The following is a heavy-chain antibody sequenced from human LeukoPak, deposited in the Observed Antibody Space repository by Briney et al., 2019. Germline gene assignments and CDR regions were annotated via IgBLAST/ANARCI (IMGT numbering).Heavy chain of an antibody. V-gene: IGHV3-48*03. CDR1: GFTFSSYE. D-gene: IGHD1-1*01. J-gene: IGHJ4*02. Sequence: GGSLRLSCAASGFTFSSYEMNWVRQAPGKGLEWVSYISSSGSTIYYADSVRGRFTISRDNAKNSLYLQMNSVRVEDTAVYYCARDWALDSWGQGTLVTVSS. CDR2: ISSSGSTI. CDR3: ARDWALDS.